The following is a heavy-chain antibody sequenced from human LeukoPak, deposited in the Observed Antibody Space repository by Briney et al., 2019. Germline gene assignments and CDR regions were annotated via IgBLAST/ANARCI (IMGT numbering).Heavy chain of an antibody. CDR3: ARDNPPTPDYYDTSARAFDI. Sequence: ASVKVSCKASGYTFTSYYMHWVRQAPGQGLEWMGIINPSGGRTSYAQKFQARVTIPPDEPTSTATLGLSSLRSEDTAVYYCARDNPPTPDYYDTSARAFDIWGQGTMVTVSS. D-gene: IGHD3-22*01. CDR2: INPSGGRT. V-gene: IGHV1-46*01. J-gene: IGHJ3*02. CDR1: GYTFTSYY.